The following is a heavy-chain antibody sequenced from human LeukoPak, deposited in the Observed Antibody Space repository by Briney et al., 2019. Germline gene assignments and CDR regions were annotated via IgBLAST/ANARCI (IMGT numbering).Heavy chain of an antibody. CDR2: VSPDGSST. Sequence: GGSLRLSCRTSGFTFSSYWMYWVRQAPGKGLVWVSRVSPDGSSTTYADSVKGRFTISRDNADNSLYLQMNSLRAGDTAVYYCARGYSSGWSAFDYWGQGTLVTVSS. V-gene: IGHV3-74*01. J-gene: IGHJ4*02. D-gene: IGHD6-19*01. CDR1: GFTFSSYW. CDR3: ARGYSSGWSAFDY.